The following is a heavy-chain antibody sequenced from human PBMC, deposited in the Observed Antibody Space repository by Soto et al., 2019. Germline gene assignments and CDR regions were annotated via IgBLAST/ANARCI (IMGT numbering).Heavy chain of an antibody. CDR3: AREKGSGYASNWFDP. CDR2: INPSGGST. CDR1: GYTFTSYY. D-gene: IGHD5-12*01. V-gene: IGHV1-46*03. Sequence: QVQLVQSGAEVKKPGASVKVSCKASGYTFTSYYMHWVRQAPGQGLEWMGIINPSGGSTSYAQKFQGRVTMTRDTSTSPVYIELSSLRSEDTAVYYCAREKGSGYASNWFDPWGQGTLVTVSS. J-gene: IGHJ5*02.